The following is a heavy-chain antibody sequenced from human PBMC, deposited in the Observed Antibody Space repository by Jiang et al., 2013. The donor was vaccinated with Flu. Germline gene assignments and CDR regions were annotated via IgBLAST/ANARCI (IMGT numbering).Heavy chain of an antibody. V-gene: IGHV3-30*02. D-gene: IGHD1-26*01. CDR2: IRYDGSNK. J-gene: IGHJ4*02. Sequence: PGGSLRLSCAASGFTFSSYGMHWVRQAPGKGLEWVAFIRYDGSNKYYADSVKGRFTISRDNSKDTLFLQMNSLRAEDTAIYYCAKDRGSGSSCFDYWGQGTLVTVSS. CDR3: AKDRGSGSSCFDY. CDR1: GFTFSSYG.